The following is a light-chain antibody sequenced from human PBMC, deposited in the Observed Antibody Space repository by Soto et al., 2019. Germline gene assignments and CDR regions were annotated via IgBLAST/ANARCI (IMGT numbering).Light chain of an antibody. J-gene: IGLJ2*01. CDR2: RNN. CDR1: SSSIGSNY. CDR3: AAWDGSLSGFVV. Sequence: QSVLTQPPSASGTPGQRVTISCSGSSSSIGSNYVYWYQQRPGTDPKLLIDRNNQRPSGVPDRFSGSKSGTSASMAISGLRSEDEADYYCAAWDGSLSGFVVFGGGTKLTVL. V-gene: IGLV1-47*01.